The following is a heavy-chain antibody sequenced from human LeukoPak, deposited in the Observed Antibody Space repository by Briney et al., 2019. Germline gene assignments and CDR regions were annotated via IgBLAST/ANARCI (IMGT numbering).Heavy chain of an antibody. CDR2: IWYDGSNK. CDR3: ARDESSGYLHFDY. CDR1: GFTFSSYA. Sequence: GGSLRLSCAASGFTFSSYAMHWVRQAPGKGLEWVAVIWYDGSNKYYVDSVRGRFTISRDNSKNTLYLQMNSLRAEDTAVYYCARDESSGYLHFDYWGQGTLVTVSS. V-gene: IGHV3-33*08. J-gene: IGHJ4*02. D-gene: IGHD3-22*01.